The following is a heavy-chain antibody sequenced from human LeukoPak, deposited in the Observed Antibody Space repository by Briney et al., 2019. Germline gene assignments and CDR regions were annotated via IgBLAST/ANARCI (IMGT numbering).Heavy chain of an antibody. CDR3: ARAGSSGWYAHNGFDP. V-gene: IGHV4-59*01. CDR2: IYYSGST. J-gene: IGHJ5*02. CDR1: GGSISSYY. D-gene: IGHD6-19*01. Sequence: PSETLSLTCTVSGGSISSYYWSWIRQPPGKGLEWIGYIYYSGSTNYNPSLKSRVTISVDTSKNQFSLKLSSVTAADTAVYYCARAGSSGWYAHNGFDPWGQGTLVTVSS.